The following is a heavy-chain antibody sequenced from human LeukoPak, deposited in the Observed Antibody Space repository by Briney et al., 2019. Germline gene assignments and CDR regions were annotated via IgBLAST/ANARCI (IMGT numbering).Heavy chain of an antibody. CDR3: AKGKVVPATIYDY. J-gene: IGHJ4*02. CDR2: FSGGDGST. Sequence: GGSLRLSCAASGFTFSSYAMSWVHQAPGKGLEWVSGFSGGDGSTSYADSVKGRFTISRDNSKNTLYLQMNSLRAEDTAVYYCAKGKVVPATIYDYWGQGTLVTVSS. D-gene: IGHD2-2*02. CDR1: GFTFSSYA. V-gene: IGHV3-23*01.